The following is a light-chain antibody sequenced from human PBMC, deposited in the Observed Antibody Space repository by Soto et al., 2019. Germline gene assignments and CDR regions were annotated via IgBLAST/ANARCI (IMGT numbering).Light chain of an antibody. V-gene: IGKV3D-20*01. CDR1: QSVSNNY. CDR3: HNYGSSSG. CDR2: DAS. Sequence: EIVLTQSPATLSLSPGERATLSCGASQSVSNNYLAWYQQKPGLAPRLLIYDASSRVTGIPDRFSGSGSGTDFTLTISRLEHEDFAVYYCHNYGSSSGFGQGTKVEIK. J-gene: IGKJ1*01.